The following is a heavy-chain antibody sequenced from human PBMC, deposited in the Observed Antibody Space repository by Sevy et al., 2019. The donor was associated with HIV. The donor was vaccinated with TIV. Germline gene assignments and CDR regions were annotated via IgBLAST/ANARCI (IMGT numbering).Heavy chain of an antibody. CDR3: AGDHGAVDDTATGSRVGYYYYYGMDV. D-gene: IGHD6-19*01. J-gene: IGHJ6*02. CDR1: GFTFSSYE. CDR2: ISSSGSTI. Sequence: GGSLRLSCAASGFTFSSYEMNWVRQAPGKGLEWVSYISSSGSTIYYADSVKGRFTISRDNAKNSLYLQMNSLRAEDTAVYYWAGDHGAVDDTATGSRVGYYYYYGMDVWGQGTTVTVSS. V-gene: IGHV3-48*03.